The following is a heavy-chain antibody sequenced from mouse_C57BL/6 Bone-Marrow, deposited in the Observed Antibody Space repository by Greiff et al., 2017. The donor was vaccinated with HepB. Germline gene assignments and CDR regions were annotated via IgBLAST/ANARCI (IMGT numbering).Heavy chain of an antibody. Sequence: VKLVESGPELVKPGASVKLSCKASGYTFTSYDINWVKQRPGQGLEWIGWIYPRDGSTKYNEKFKGKATLTVDTSSSTAYMELHSLTSEDSAVYFCARWGTTVVAPFDYWGQGTTLTVSS. CDR2: IYPRDGST. CDR3: ARWGTTVVAPFDY. J-gene: IGHJ2*01. D-gene: IGHD1-1*01. CDR1: GYTFTSYD. V-gene: IGHV1-85*01.